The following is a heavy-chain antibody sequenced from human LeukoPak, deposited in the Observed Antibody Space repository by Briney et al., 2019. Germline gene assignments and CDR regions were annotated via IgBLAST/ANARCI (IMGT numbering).Heavy chain of an antibody. CDR2: IYYSGSA. CDR3: ARVGPAVAGTHFYYGIDV. D-gene: IGHD6-19*01. J-gene: IGHJ6*02. Sequence: SETLSLTCTVSGGFISDNYWSWIRQPPGKGLEWIGYIYYSGSANYNPSLKRRVTISVDTSKNQFSLKLTSVTAADSAVYYCARVGPAVAGTHFYYGIDVWGQGTTLTVSS. CDR1: GGFISDNY. V-gene: IGHV4-59*01.